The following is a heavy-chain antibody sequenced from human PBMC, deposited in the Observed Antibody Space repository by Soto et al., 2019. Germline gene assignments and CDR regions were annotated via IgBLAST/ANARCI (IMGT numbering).Heavy chain of an antibody. CDR3: AKVDRGSVARPTRLDP. CDR2: TTGGAGLT. J-gene: IGHJ5*02. Sequence: EEHLLESGGGLVQPGGSLRLSCTASGFTLSAYAINWVRQAPGKGLEWVSSTTGGAGLTYYADSVKGRFSVSSDNPGNTLYLQLNSLRPEDTAVYYCAKVDRGSVARPTRLDPWGQGTLVTVSS. CDR1: GFTLSAYA. D-gene: IGHD2-21*01. V-gene: IGHV3-23*01.